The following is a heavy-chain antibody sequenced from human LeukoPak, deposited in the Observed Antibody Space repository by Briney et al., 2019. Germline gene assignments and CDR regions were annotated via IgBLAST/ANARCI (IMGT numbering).Heavy chain of an antibody. CDR3: ARDQYDTWSRRGNFDS. D-gene: IGHD3-3*01. J-gene: IGHJ4*02. Sequence: GGSLRLSCAASGFAFNTYSMNWVRQAPGKGLEWVSSITSSSTTIYYADPVKGRFTISRDNAKNSLYLQMNSLRVEDTAVFYCARDQYDTWSRRGNFDSWGQGTLVIVSS. CDR1: GFAFNTYS. CDR2: ITSSSTTI. V-gene: IGHV3-48*01.